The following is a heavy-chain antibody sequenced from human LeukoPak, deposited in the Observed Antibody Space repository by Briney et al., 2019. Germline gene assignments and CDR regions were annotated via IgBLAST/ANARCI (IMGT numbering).Heavy chain of an antibody. Sequence: ASVKVSCKASGYTFTSYYMHWVRQAPGQGLEWMGIINPSGGSTSYAQKFQGRVTMTRDTSTSTVYMELSSLRSEDTAVYYCARELGLSCENCGGDDEDAFDIWGQGTMVTVSS. D-gene: IGHD2-21*02. CDR1: GYTFTSYY. V-gene: IGHV1-46*01. J-gene: IGHJ3*02. CDR2: INPSGGST. CDR3: ARELGLSCENCGGDDEDAFDI.